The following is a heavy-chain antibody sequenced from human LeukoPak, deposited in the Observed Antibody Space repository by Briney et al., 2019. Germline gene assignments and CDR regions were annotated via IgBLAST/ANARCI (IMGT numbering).Heavy chain of an antibody. Sequence: PGGSLRLSCAASGFTFSSYAMHWVRQAPGKGLEWVAVISYDGSNKYYADSVKGRFTISRDNSKNTLYLQMNSLRAEDTAVYYCARGRPYYYDSSGYYLAGAFDIWGQGTMVTVSS. V-gene: IGHV3-30-3*01. CDR3: ARGRPYYYDSSGYYLAGAFDI. D-gene: IGHD3-22*01. J-gene: IGHJ3*02. CDR1: GFTFSSYA. CDR2: ISYDGSNK.